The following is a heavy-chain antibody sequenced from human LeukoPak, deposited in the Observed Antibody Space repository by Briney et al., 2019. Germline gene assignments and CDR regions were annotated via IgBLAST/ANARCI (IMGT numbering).Heavy chain of an antibody. Sequence: GGSLRLSCAISGFTVSNNYMSWVRQPPGKGLEWVSVIYSGGSTYYADSVKGRFTISRDTSKNTLYLQMNSLRAEDTAVYYCARGGGAYCGGDRFRAFDIWGQGTVVTVSP. CDR1: GFTVSNNY. V-gene: IGHV3-53*01. J-gene: IGHJ3*02. CDR2: IYSGGST. CDR3: ARGGGAYCGGDRFRAFDI. D-gene: IGHD2-21*02.